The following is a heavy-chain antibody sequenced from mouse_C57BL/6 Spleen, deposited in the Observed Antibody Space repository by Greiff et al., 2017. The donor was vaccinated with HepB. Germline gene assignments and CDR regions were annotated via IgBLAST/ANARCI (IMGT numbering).Heavy chain of an antibody. CDR3: ARGYGSSYSWYFDV. J-gene: IGHJ1*03. CDR2: IDPSDSET. V-gene: IGHV1-52*01. Sequence: QVQLQQSGAELVRPGSSVKLSCKASGYTFTSYWMHWVKQRPIQGLEWIGNIDPSDSETHYNQKFKDKATLTVDKSSSTAYMQLSSLTSEDSAVYYCARGYGSSYSWYFDVWGTGTTVTVSS. CDR1: GYTFTSYW. D-gene: IGHD1-1*01.